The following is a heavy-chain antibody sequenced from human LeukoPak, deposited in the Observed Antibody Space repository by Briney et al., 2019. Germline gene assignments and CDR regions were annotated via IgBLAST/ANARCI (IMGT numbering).Heavy chain of an antibody. CDR2: IRYDGSNK. D-gene: IGHD6-6*01. J-gene: IGHJ4*02. Sequence: PGGSLRLSCAASGFTFSSYGMHWVRQAPGKGLEWVAFIRYDGSNKYYADSVKGRFTISRDNSKNTLYLQLNSLRAEDTALYYCARGEWSSSPLDYWGQGTLVTVSS. CDR3: ARGEWSSSPLDY. V-gene: IGHV3-30*02. CDR1: GFTFSSYG.